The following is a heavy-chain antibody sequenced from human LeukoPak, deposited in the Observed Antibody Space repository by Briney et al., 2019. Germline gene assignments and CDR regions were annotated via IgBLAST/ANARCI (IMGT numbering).Heavy chain of an antibody. CDR1: GGTFSSYA. J-gene: IGHJ6*03. V-gene: IGHV1-69*13. CDR3: ARALSYSRYYYYMDV. Sequence: GASVKVSCKASGGTFSSYAISWVRQAPGQGLEWMGGIIPIFGTANYARKFQGRVTITADESTSTAYMELSSLRSEDTAVYYCARALSYSRYYYYMDVWGKGTTVTISS. D-gene: IGHD2-21*01. CDR2: IIPIFGTA.